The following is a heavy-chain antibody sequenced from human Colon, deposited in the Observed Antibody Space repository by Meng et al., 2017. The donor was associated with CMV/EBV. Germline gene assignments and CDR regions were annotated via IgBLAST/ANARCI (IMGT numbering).Heavy chain of an antibody. J-gene: IGHJ4*02. CDR1: GYTFTGYF. V-gene: IGHV1-2*02. CDR3: ASLSGGDFDY. D-gene: IGHD1-26*01. CDR2: INPITGGT. Sequence: QVVVVQSGAEGKKPGASVKVSCKASGYTFTGYFMYWVRQAPGQGLEWLGVINPITGGTNYAQKFQGRVTMTRDTSMNTAYMELSRLRSDDTAVYYCASLSGGDFDYWGQGTLVTVSS.